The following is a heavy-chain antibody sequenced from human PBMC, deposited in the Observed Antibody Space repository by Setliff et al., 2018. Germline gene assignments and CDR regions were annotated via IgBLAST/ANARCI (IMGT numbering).Heavy chain of an antibody. CDR1: GGTFNSYA. V-gene: IGHV1-8*02. CDR2: MNPNSGRT. CDR3: ARGFLRYDILTGYYQRPHYFEY. Sequence: GASVKVSCKASGGTFNSYAISWVRQAPGQGLEWMGWMNPNSGRTGYPQKFQGRVTMTRNTSISTAYMELSSLRSEDTAVYFCARGFLRYDILTGYYQRPHYFEYWGQGTLVTVSS. J-gene: IGHJ4*02. D-gene: IGHD3-9*01.